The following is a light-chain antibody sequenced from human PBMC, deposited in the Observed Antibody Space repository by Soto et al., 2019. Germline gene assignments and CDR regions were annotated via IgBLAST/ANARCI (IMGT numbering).Light chain of an antibody. CDR2: VAS. V-gene: IGKV1-39*01. J-gene: IGKJ1*01. Sequence: DIQMTQSPSSMSASIGDRVTIPCRASQSITNYLDWYQHKPGKTPKLLIYVASILQSGVPSRFSGSGSGTDFTLTISSLQPEDFATYYCQQTYTAPWTFGQGTKVDIK. CDR3: QQTYTAPWT. CDR1: QSITNY.